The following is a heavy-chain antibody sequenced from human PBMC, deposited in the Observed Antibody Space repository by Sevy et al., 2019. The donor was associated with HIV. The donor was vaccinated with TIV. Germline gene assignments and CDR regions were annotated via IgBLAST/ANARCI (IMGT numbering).Heavy chain of an antibody. D-gene: IGHD6-13*01. Sequence: ASVKVSCKASGRTFRNYALSWVRQAPGQGLEWMGGIIPMFETANYVQKFQGRVTITADESTNTAYMELSSLRSEDTAIYYCARSISWYASFASWGQGTLVTVSS. CDR1: GRTFRNYA. CDR2: IIPMFETA. CDR3: ARSISWYASFAS. V-gene: IGHV1-69*13. J-gene: IGHJ4*02.